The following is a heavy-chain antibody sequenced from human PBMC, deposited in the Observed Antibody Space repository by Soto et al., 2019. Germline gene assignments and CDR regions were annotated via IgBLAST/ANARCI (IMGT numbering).Heavy chain of an antibody. Sequence: SETLSLTCTVSGGSISSYYWSWIRQPPGKGLEWIGYIYYSGSTNYNPSLKSRVTISVDASKNQFSLKLSSVTAADTAVYYCAKLDSSSSFHYYYGMDVWGQGTTVTVSS. J-gene: IGHJ6*02. CDR1: GGSISSYY. CDR3: AKLDSSSSFHYYYGMDV. V-gene: IGHV4-59*01. D-gene: IGHD6-6*01. CDR2: IYYSGST.